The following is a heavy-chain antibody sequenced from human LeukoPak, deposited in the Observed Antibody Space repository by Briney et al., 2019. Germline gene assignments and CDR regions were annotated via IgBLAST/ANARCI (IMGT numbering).Heavy chain of an antibody. CDR2: IKSKTDGGTT. V-gene: IGHV3-15*01. CDR1: GFSFSNAW. Sequence: PGGSLRLSCAASGFSFSNAWMSWVRQAPAKGLEWVGRIKSKTDGGTTDYAAPVKGRFTISRDDSKNTLYLQMNSLQTEDTAVYYCITTPGYSSGWYDVDYWGQGTLVTVSS. CDR3: ITTPGYSSGWYDVDY. J-gene: IGHJ4*02. D-gene: IGHD6-19*01.